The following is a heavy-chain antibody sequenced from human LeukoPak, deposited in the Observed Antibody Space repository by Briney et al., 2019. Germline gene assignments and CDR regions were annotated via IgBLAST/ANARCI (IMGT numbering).Heavy chain of an antibody. CDR2: MNPNSGNT. CDR1: GYTFTSYD. D-gene: IGHD4-17*01. J-gene: IGHJ4*02. Sequence: ASVKVSCKASGYTFTSYDINWVRQATGQGLEWMGWMNPNSGNTGYAQEFQGRVTMTRNTSISTAYMELSRLRSDDTAVYYCARDDYGDYFDYWGQGTLVTVSS. V-gene: IGHV1-8*01. CDR3: ARDDYGDYFDY.